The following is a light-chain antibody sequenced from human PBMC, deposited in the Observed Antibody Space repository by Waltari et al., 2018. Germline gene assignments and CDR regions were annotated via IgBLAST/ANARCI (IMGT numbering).Light chain of an antibody. Sequence: QLVLTQSPSASASLGASVQLTCTLSSWHRTYAIAWHQQQPEKGPRYLMKLNSDGSHNKGDGIPDRFSGSSSGAERYLTISSLQSEDEAVYYCQTWDTGIHVLFGGGTKLTVL. CDR3: QTWDTGIHVL. J-gene: IGLJ2*01. CDR1: SWHRTYA. V-gene: IGLV4-69*01. CDR2: LNSDGSH.